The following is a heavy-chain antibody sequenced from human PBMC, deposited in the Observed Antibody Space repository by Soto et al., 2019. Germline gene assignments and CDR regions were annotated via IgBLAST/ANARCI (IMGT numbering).Heavy chain of an antibody. CDR1: GFSLSTSGVG. D-gene: IGHD6-19*01. V-gene: IGHV2-5*02. Sequence: QITLKESGPTLVKPTQTLTLTCTFSGFSLSTSGVGVGWIRQPPGKALEWLALIYWDDDKRYSPSLKSRLTITTDTSKNQVVRTMPNMDPVDTATYYCALKAVVSRQQWLVPSEFFDYWGQGTLVTVSS. CDR3: ALKAVVSRQQWLVPSEFFDY. J-gene: IGHJ4*02. CDR2: IYWDDDK.